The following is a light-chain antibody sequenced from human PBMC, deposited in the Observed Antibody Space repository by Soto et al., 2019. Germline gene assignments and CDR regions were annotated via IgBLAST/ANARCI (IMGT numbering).Light chain of an antibody. V-gene: IGKV1-33*01. J-gene: IGKJ5*01. CDR3: QQYDNLRPIT. Sequence: IQMTQSPSSLSASVGDRVTITCQASQDISKNLNWYQQKPGKAPKFLIYDASSLQTGVPSRFSGSGSATHFTLTISSLRPEDVATYYCQQYDNLRPITFGQGTRLEIK. CDR2: DAS. CDR1: QDISKN.